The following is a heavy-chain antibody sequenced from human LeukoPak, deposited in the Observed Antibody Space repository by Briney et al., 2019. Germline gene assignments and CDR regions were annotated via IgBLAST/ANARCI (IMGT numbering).Heavy chain of an antibody. CDR1: GVSISTDY. D-gene: IGHD4/OR15-4a*01. Sequence: SETLSLTCTVSGVSISTDYWTWVRQPPGKRLEWIGYIHYSGSTTYNPSLQSRVTISIDTSKNQFSLRLTSVTSADTAVYYCERDAGATAYWGQGALVTVSS. CDR3: ERDAGATAY. J-gene: IGHJ4*02. V-gene: IGHV4-59*01. CDR2: IHYSGST.